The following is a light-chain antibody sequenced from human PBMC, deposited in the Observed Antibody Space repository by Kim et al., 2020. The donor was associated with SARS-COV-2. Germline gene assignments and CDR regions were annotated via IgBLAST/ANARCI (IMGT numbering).Light chain of an antibody. Sequence: APGKTARITCGGNNIGSKSVHWYQQKPGQAPVLVIYYDSDRPSGIPERFSGSNSGNTATLTISRVEGGDEADYYCQVWDSSSDHPVFGTGTKVTVL. J-gene: IGLJ1*01. CDR3: QVWDSSSDHPV. V-gene: IGLV3-21*04. CDR2: YDS. CDR1: NIGSKS.